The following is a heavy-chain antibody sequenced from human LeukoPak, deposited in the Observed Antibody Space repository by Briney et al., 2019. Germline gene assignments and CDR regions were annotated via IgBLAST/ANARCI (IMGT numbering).Heavy chain of an antibody. CDR3: APSEERQQLDP. D-gene: IGHD6-13*01. CDR2: IRYDGGKE. Sequence: GGSLRLSCAASGFTFSSYGMHWVRQAPGQGLEWVALIRYDGGKEYYADSVKGRFTISRDNSKNTLYLQMNSLRAEDTAVYYCAPSEERQQLDPWGQGTLVTVSS. V-gene: IGHV3-30*02. J-gene: IGHJ5*02. CDR1: GFTFSSYG.